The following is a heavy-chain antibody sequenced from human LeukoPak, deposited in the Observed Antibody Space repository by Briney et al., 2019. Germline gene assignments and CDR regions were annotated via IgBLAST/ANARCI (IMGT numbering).Heavy chain of an antibody. J-gene: IGHJ5*02. CDR3: AREGSDGDYWGWFDP. CDR1: GYTFTGYY. V-gene: IGHV1-2*02. Sequence: GASVKVSCKASGYTFTGYYMHWVRQAPGQGLEWMGWINPNSGGTNYAQKFQGRVTMTRDTSISTAYMELSRLRSDDTAVYYCAREGSDGDYWGWFDPWGQGTLATVSS. CDR2: INPNSGGT. D-gene: IGHD4-17*01.